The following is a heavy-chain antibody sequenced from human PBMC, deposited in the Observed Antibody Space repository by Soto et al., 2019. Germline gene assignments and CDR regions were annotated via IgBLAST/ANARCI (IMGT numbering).Heavy chain of an antibody. D-gene: IGHD5-12*01. CDR3: AKNYAEYSGYDARSDY. CDR2: ISTSGTTI. J-gene: IGHJ4*02. Sequence: GGSLRLSCAASGFTFTRYSMNWVRQTPGKGLEWVSYISTSGTTIHYADSVKGRFTISRDNAEKSLYLQMNSLRAEDTAVYYCAKNYAEYSGYDARSDYWGQGTLVTVSS. CDR1: GFTFTRYS. V-gene: IGHV3-48*01.